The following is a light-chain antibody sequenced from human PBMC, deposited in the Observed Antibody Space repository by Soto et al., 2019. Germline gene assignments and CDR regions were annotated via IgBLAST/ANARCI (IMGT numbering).Light chain of an antibody. Sequence: DIQMTQSPSTLSASVGDRVTITCRASQNINNWLAWFQQKPGEAPKLLIYDASTLESGVPSRFSGSGSGTEFTLTISSLQPDDYATYYCQQCNSYSWTFGQGTKVDI. J-gene: IGKJ1*01. V-gene: IGKV1-5*01. CDR1: QNINNW. CDR2: DAS. CDR3: QQCNSYSWT.